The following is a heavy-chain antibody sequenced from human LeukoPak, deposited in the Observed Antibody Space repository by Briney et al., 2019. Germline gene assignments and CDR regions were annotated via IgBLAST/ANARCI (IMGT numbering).Heavy chain of an antibody. Sequence: SETLSLTCAVSGASISGSNYYWGWIRQPPGKGLEWIGYIYYSGSTNYNPSLKSRVTISVDTSKNQFSLKLSSVTAADTAVYYCARSGGAIQLWPFDYWGQGTLVTVSS. CDR2: IYYSGST. V-gene: IGHV4-61*05. CDR3: ARSGGAIQLWPFDY. CDR1: GASISGSNYY. D-gene: IGHD5-18*01. J-gene: IGHJ4*02.